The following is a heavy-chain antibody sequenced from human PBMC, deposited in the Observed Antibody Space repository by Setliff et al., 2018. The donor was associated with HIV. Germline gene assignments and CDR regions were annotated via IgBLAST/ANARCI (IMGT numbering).Heavy chain of an antibody. CDR2: INPKSGGT. CDR3: ARLPFITIFGVLNGDDGFDI. CDR1: ADTFTNCL. V-gene: IGHV1-2*06. Sequence: GASVKVSCKASADTFTNCLMHWVRQAPGQGPEWLGRINPKSGGTRYAQKFQGRVSMTRDTAISTAYMELSRLRSDDSAVYYCARLPFITIFGVLNGDDGFDIWGQGTVVTVSS. D-gene: IGHD3-3*01. J-gene: IGHJ3*02.